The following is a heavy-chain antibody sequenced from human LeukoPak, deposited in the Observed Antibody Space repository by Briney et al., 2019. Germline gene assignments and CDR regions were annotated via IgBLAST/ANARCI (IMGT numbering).Heavy chain of an antibody. CDR1: RYSLDDHG. V-gene: IGHV3-20*04. J-gene: IGHJ4*02. CDR3: ARGSTGYYYGFDY. CDR2: INWNGDTI. D-gene: IGHD3-22*01. Sequence: GGSLRLSRAGSRYSLDDHGMSWVRQVGGKGREGVSGINWNGDTIAYADPLKGRFTNSRDNAKKSLHLQMDSLRVEDTAFYYCARGSTGYYYGFDYWAQGSLVIVSS.